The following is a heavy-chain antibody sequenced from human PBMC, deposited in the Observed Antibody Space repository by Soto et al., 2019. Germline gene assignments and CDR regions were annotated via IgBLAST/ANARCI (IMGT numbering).Heavy chain of an antibody. CDR3: AKRFWFDPWGQGTLVTVSSGKGLYYCARVKREYSGYDYYYYYYMDV. J-gene: IGHJ6*03. D-gene: IGHD5-12*01. CDR2: ISGSGGST. V-gene: IGHV3-23*01. CDR1: GFTFSSYA. Sequence: PGGSLRLSCAASGFTFSSYAMSWVRQAPGKGLEWVSAISGSGGSTYYADSVKGRFTISRDNSKNTLYLQMNSLRAEDTAVYYCAKRFWFDPWGQGTLVTVSSGKGLYYCARVKREYSGYDYYYYYYMDVWGKGTTVTVSS.